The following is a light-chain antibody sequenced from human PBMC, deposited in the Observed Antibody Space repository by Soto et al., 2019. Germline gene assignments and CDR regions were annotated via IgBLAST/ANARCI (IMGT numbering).Light chain of an antibody. CDR2: LEGSGGY. V-gene: IGLV4-60*03. CDR1: SGHRSYI. Sequence: QLVLTQSSSASASLGSSVKLTCTLSSGHRSYIIAWHQQQPGKAPRSLMKLEGSGGYNKGSGVPDRFSASSSGADRYLTISNLQSEDEADYYCETWDSNTRVFGGGTQLTVL. J-gene: IGLJ2*01. CDR3: ETWDSNTRV.